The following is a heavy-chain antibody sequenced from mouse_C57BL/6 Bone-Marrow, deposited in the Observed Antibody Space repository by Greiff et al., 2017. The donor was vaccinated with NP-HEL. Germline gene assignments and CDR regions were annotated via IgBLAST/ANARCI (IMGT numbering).Heavy chain of an antibody. CDR1: GYTFTSYW. Sequence: QVQLKQPGAELVKPGASVKLSCKASGYTFTSYWMHWVKQRPGQGLEWIGMIHPNSGSTNYNEKFKSKATLTVDKSSSTAYMQPSSLTSEDSAVYYCARGLPWDFDDWGQGTTLTVSS. J-gene: IGHJ2*01. D-gene: IGHD2-2*01. CDR3: ARGLPWDFDD. CDR2: IHPNSGST. V-gene: IGHV1-64*01.